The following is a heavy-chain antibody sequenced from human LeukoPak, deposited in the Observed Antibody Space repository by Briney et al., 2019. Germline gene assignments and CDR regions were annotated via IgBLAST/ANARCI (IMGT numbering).Heavy chain of an antibody. D-gene: IGHD2/OR15-2a*01. V-gene: IGHV4-59*01. CDR3: SEGYFDPFDQ. J-gene: IGHJ4*02. CDR1: GVSFSSSH. CDR2: LYYSGKT. Sequence: SETLSLTCTVSGVSFSSSHWNWIRHRPGKGLEWIGCLYYSGKTDYNPSLKSRVSISLASSNNHFSLKLTSVPAADTAVYYCSEGYFDPFDQWGQAILVPVSS.